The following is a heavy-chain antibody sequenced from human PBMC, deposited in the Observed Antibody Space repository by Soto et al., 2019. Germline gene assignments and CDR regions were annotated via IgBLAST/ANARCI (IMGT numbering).Heavy chain of an antibody. D-gene: IGHD6-19*01. V-gene: IGHV5-51*01. CDR3: ARLMVESSGWHVPSAY. Sequence: PGESLKISCKGSGYSFTSYWIGWVRQMPGKGLEWMGIIYPGDSDTRYSPSFQGQVTISADKSISTAYLQWSSLKASDTAMYYCARLMVESSGWHVPSAYWGQGTLVTVSS. CDR2: IYPGDSDT. J-gene: IGHJ4*02. CDR1: GYSFTSYW.